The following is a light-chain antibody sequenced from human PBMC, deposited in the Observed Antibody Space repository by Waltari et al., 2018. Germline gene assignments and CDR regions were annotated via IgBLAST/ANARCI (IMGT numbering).Light chain of an antibody. V-gene: IGLV2-14*01. CDR1: SSDVGGYNY. CDR3: CSFTSRSTWV. Sequence: QSALTQPASVSGSPGQSITISCTGTSSDVGGYNYVSWYQQHPGKVRKLLIFDVSNRPSGVSNRFSGSKSGNTASLTISGLQAEDESDYYCCSFTSRSTWVFGGGTKLTVL. CDR2: DVS. J-gene: IGLJ3*02.